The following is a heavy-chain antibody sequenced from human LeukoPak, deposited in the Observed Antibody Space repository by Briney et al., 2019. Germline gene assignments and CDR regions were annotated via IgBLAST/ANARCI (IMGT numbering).Heavy chain of an antibody. CDR2: IYHSGST. CDR1: GGSISSSSYY. D-gene: IGHD6-19*01. Sequence: PSETLSLTCSVSGGSISSSSYYWGWIRQPPGKGLEWIGSIYHSGSTYYNPSLRSRVTISVDTSKNQFSLKVSSVTAADTAVYYCARLIGGQWLADYWGQGTLVTVSS. CDR3: ARLIGGQWLADY. J-gene: IGHJ4*02. V-gene: IGHV4-39*01.